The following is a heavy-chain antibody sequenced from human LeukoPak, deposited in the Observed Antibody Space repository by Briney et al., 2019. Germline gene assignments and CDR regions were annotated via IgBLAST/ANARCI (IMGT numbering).Heavy chain of an antibody. Sequence: SETLSLTCTVSGRSISSHYWSWIRQPPGKGLEWIGYIYYSGSTNYNPSLKSRVTISVDTSKNQFSLKLSSVTAADTAVYYCARAYSSGWYGNWFDPWGQGTLVTVSS. V-gene: IGHV4-59*11. D-gene: IGHD6-19*01. CDR2: IYYSGST. CDR3: ARAYSSGWYGNWFDP. CDR1: GRSISSHY. J-gene: IGHJ5*02.